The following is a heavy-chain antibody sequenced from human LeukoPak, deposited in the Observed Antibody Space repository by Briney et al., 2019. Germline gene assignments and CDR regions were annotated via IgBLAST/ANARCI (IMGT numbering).Heavy chain of an antibody. V-gene: IGHV4-4*07. D-gene: IGHD3-22*01. CDR1: GGSFSGYY. CDR2: IYTSGST. J-gene: IGHJ5*02. Sequence: SETLSLTCAVYGGSFSGYYWSWIRQPAGKGLEWIGRIYTSGSTNYNPSLKSRVTISVDTSKNQFSLKLSSVTAADTAVYYCARDIVVVKNNWFDPWGQGTLVTVSS. CDR3: ARDIVVVKNNWFDP.